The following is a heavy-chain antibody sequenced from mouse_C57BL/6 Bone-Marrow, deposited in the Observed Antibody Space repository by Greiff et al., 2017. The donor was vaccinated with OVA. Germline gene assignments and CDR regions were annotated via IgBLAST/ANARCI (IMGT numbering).Heavy chain of an antibody. D-gene: IGHD2-4*01. V-gene: IGHV1-62-2*01. J-gene: IGHJ3*01. Sequence: QVQLQQSGAELVKPGASVKLSCKASGYTFTEYTIHWVKQRSGQGLEWIGWFYPGSGSIKYNEKFKDKATLTADKSSSTVYMELSRLTSEDAAVYFCARHEGGLYDYDGGFAYWGQGTLVTVSA. CDR3: ARHEGGLYDYDGGFAY. CDR2: FYPGSGSI. CDR1: GYTFTEYT.